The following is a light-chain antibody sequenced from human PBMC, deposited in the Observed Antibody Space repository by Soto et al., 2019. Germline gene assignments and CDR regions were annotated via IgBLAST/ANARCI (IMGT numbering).Light chain of an antibody. J-gene: IGKJ1*01. CDR1: QSISSW. V-gene: IGKV1-5*03. CDR2: KAS. CDR3: QQYRT. Sequence: PSILSASVGDRVTITCRASQSISSWLAWYQQKPGKAPKLLIYKASSLESGVPSRFSGSGSGTEFTLTISSLQPDDFATYYCQQYRTFGQGTKVDIK.